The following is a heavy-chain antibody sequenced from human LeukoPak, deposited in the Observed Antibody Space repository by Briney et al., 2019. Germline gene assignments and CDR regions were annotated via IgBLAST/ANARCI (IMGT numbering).Heavy chain of an antibody. D-gene: IGHD3-10*02. CDR1: GFTFSSYG. CDR2: ISSSGSTI. V-gene: IGHV3-48*04. J-gene: IGHJ6*04. CDR3: AELGITMIGGV. Sequence: GGSLRPSCAASGFTFSSYGMNWVRQAPGKGLEWVSYISSSGSTIYYADSVKGRFTISRDNAKNSLYLQMNSLRAEDTAVYYCAELGITMIGGVWGKGTTVTISS.